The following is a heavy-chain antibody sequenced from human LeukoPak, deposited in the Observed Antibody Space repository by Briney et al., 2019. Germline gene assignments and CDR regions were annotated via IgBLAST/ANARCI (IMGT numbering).Heavy chain of an antibody. CDR3: ARARITIFGVVISHHYGYGMDV. CDR1: GGSISSGGYY. D-gene: IGHD3-3*01. CDR2: IYYSGST. V-gene: IGHV4-31*03. J-gene: IGHJ6*02. Sequence: SETLSLTCTVSGGSISSGGYYWSWIRQRPGKGLEWIGYIYYSGSTYYNPSLKSRVTISVDTSKNQFSLKLSSVTAADTAVYYCARARITIFGVVISHHYGYGMDVWGQGPTVTVSS.